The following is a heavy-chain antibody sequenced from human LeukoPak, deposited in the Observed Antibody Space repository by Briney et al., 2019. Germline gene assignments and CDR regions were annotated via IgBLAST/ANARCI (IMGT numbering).Heavy chain of an antibody. CDR3: ARDVGGGWLQS. D-gene: IGHD5-24*01. J-gene: IGHJ4*02. V-gene: IGHV4-59*01. Sequence: SETLSLTCTVSGGSINNDYWSWIRQPPGNGLDWIGYMYYSGSTNYNPSLKSRVTISVDTSKNQFSLRLSSVTAADTAVYYCARDVGGGWLQSWGQGTLVTVSS. CDR2: MYYSGST. CDR1: GGSINNDY.